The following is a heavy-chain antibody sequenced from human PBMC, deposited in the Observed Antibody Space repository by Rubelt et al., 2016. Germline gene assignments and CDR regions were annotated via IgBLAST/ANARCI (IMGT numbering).Heavy chain of an antibody. V-gene: IGHV4-34*01. J-gene: IGHJ4*02. D-gene: IGHD2-8*01. CDR3: ARDAGSRIFDY. CDR1: GGSFSGYY. CDR2: INHSGST. Sequence: QVQLQQWGAGLLKPSETLSLTCAVYGGSFSGYYWSWIRQPPGKGLEWIGEINHSGSTNYNPSLKSRVTISVDTSKNQFSLKRSAVTAADTAVYYCARDAGSRIFDYWGQGTLVTVSS.